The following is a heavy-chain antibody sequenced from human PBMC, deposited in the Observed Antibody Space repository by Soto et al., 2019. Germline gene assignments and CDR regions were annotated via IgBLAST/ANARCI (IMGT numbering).Heavy chain of an antibody. CDR3: ARDIYTTSYYYYSRDV. D-gene: IGHD2-2*02. Sequence: QVQLVDSGGGVVQPGRSLRLSCAASGFTFSSYGMHWVRQAPGKGLEWMAVIWYDGSNKYYADSVKGRFTISRDDSKKSLSLQMDSLRAEDTAVYYCARDIYTTSYYYYSRDVWGQGTTVTVSS. CDR1: GFTFSSYG. J-gene: IGHJ6*02. CDR2: IWYDGSNK. V-gene: IGHV3-33*01.